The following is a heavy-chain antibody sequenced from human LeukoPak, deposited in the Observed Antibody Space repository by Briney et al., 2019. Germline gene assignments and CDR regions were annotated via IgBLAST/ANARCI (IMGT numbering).Heavy chain of an antibody. CDR1: GFTFGSSS. J-gene: IGHJ6*02. Sequence: GGSLRLSCAASGFTFGSSSINWVRRAPGKGLEWVASISSSSRDTYYADSVKGRFTISRDNAKKSLYLQMSSLRAEDTAVYYCARERVDFGDWSRYYHYGMDVWGQGTTVTVTS. V-gene: IGHV3-21*01. D-gene: IGHD4-17*01. CDR2: ISSSSRDT. CDR3: ARERVDFGDWSRYYHYGMDV.